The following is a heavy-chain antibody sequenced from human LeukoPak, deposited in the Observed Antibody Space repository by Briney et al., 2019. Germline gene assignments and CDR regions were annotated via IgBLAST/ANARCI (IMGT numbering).Heavy chain of an antibody. D-gene: IGHD6-19*01. CDR3: ARMVGSGWYLDWFDP. Sequence: SEPLSLTCTVSGGSLSSSSYYWGWIRQPPGRGLEWFGSIYDSGSTYYNPSLKSRVTISVDTSRNQFSLKLSSVTAADTAVYYCARMVGSGWYLDWFDPWGQGTLVTVSS. CDR1: GGSLSSSSYY. CDR2: IYDSGST. V-gene: IGHV4-39*01. J-gene: IGHJ5*02.